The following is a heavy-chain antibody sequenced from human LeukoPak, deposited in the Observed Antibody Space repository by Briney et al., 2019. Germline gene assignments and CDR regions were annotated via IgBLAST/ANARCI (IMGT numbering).Heavy chain of an antibody. J-gene: IGHJ6*02. Sequence: GGSLRLSCAASGFTFNRNAISWVRQAPGKGLEWISHITSSGNTIYYADSVKGRFTVSRDNAKNSLYLQLSSLRAEDTAVYHCARGLLNTYYYYALDFWGQGTLVTVSS. V-gene: IGHV3-48*03. D-gene: IGHD1/OR15-1a*01. CDR3: ARGLLNTYYYYALDF. CDR2: ITSSGNTI. CDR1: GFTFNRNA.